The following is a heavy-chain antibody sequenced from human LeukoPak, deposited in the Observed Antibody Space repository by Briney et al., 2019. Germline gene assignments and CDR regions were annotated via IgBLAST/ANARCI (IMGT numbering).Heavy chain of an antibody. CDR2: INPSGST. D-gene: IGHD5-18*01. V-gene: IGHV4-34*01. CDR1: GGSFSGYY. J-gene: IGHJ4*02. Sequence: SETLSLTCAVNGGSFSGYYGTWVRQPPGKGLEWIGEINPSGSTIHNPSLKRRVTISIETYKHQFSLKLSSVTAADTAVYYCASIHVDTAMVDYWGQGTLVTVSS. CDR3: ASIHVDTAMVDY.